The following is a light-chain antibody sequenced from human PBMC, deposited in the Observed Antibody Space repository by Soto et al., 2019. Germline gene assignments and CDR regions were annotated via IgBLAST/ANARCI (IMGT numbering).Light chain of an antibody. Sequence: QSALTQPASVSGSPGQSITISCTGTSSDVGGYNYVSWYQQHPGKAPKLMIYDVSNRPSGVSNRFSGSKSGNTASLTISGLQAEDEADYYCSSYTSNNTHLFGTGTELTVL. J-gene: IGLJ1*01. V-gene: IGLV2-14*01. CDR1: SSDVGGYNY. CDR2: DVS. CDR3: SSYTSNNTHL.